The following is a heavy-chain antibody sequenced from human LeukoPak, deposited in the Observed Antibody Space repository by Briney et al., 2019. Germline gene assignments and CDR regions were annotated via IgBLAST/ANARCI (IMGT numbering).Heavy chain of an antibody. V-gene: IGHV1-46*01. CDR1: GCTFTLYY. Sequence: GASVKVSCKASGCTFTLYYMHWVRQAPGQGLEWMGIINPSGGSTTYAQKFQGRVTMTRDTSTSTVYMELSSLRSEDTAVYYCARDYGGNPSLFDYWGQGTLVTVSS. CDR3: ARDYGGNPSLFDY. CDR2: INPSGGST. D-gene: IGHD4-23*01. J-gene: IGHJ4*02.